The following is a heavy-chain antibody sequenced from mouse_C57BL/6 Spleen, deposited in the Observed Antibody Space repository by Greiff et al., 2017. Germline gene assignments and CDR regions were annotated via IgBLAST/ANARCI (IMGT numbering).Heavy chain of an antibody. CDR2: INPSSGYT. V-gene: IGHV1-4*01. J-gene: IGHJ1*03. Sequence: QVQLKQSGAELARPGASVKMSCKASGYTFTSYTMHWVKQRPGQGLEWIGYINPSSGYTKYNQKFKDKATLTADKSSSTAYMQLSSLTSEDSAVYYCASYYGSSYGYFDVWGTGTTGTVSS. D-gene: IGHD1-1*01. CDR3: ASYYGSSYGYFDV. CDR1: GYTFTSYT.